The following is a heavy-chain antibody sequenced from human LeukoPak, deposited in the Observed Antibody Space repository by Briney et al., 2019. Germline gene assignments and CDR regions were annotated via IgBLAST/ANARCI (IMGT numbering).Heavy chain of an antibody. CDR3: ASSEYSSGWYVY. V-gene: IGHV1-69*05. CDR2: IIPIFGTA. Sequence: EASVKVSCKASGGTFSSYAISWVRQAPGQGLEWMGGIIPIFGTANYAQKFQGRVTITTDESTSTAYMELSSLRSEDTAAYYCASSEYSSGWYVYWGQGTLVTVSS. D-gene: IGHD6-19*01. CDR1: GGTFSSYA. J-gene: IGHJ4*02.